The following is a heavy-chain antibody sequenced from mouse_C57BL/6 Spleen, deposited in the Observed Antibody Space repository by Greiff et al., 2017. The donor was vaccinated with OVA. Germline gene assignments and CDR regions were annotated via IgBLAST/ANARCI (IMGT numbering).Heavy chain of an antibody. CDR3: ARFLHDGDYRYWDFDV. CDR1: GFTFTDYY. Sequence: EVHLVESGGGLVQPGGSLSLSCAASGFTFTDYYMSWVRQPPGKALEWLGFIRNKANGDTSEYSASVKGRFTISRDNYQSILYLQRKALRAEDSATDDGARFLHDGDYRYWDFDVWGTGTTVTVSS. J-gene: IGHJ1*03. CDR2: IRNKANGDTS. V-gene: IGHV7-3*01. D-gene: IGHD2-3*01.